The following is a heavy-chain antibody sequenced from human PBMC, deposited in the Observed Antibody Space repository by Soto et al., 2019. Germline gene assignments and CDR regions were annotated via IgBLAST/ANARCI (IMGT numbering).Heavy chain of an antibody. D-gene: IGHD2-2*02. J-gene: IGHJ3*02. Sequence: SANLSSNALGDGITSCDRNWVRQANGEKIVGMGWMNPNNSNTGYAQKFQGRVTMTRNTSISTAYMELSSLRSEDTAVYYCASSDIVLVQAAITGGSDALDIPGQGT. CDR1: GDGITSCD. V-gene: IGHV1-8*01. CDR2: MNPNNSNT. CDR3: ASSDIVLVQAAITGGSDALDI.